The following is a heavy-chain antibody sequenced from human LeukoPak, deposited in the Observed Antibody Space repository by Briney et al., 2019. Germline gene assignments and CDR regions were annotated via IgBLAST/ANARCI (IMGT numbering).Heavy chain of an antibody. J-gene: IGHJ3*02. Sequence: PGGSLRLSCAASGFRFSYHDMHWLRQAPGKGLEFVSLFRAAGTHTFYADSVKSTITISRDNCQSTMYLQMDGLRPEDSAVYYCARELGGTKTDGFDICGQGTVVTVSS. CDR3: ARELGGTKTDGFDI. CDR2: FRAAGTHT. CDR1: GFRFSYHD. V-gene: IGHV3-64*02. D-gene: IGHD1-14*01.